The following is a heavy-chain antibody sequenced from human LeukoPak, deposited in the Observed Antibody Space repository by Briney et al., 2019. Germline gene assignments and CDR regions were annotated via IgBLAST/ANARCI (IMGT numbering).Heavy chain of an antibody. J-gene: IGHJ3*02. CDR2: IYYSGST. CDR1: GGSVSSASYY. V-gene: IGHV4-61*01. CDR3: ARDSPTTRYSSGWYEDDAFDI. D-gene: IGHD6-19*01. Sequence: SETLSLTCTVSGGSVSSASYYWSWIRQPPGKGLEWIGYIYYSGSTNYNPSLKSRVTISVDTSKNQFSLKLSSVTAADTAVYYCARDSPTTRYSSGWYEDDAFDIWGQGTMVTVSS.